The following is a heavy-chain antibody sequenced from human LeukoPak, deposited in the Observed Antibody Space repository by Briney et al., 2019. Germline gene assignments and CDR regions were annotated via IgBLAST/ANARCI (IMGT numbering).Heavy chain of an antibody. Sequence: ASVKVSCKASGSTFTGYYMHWVRQAPGQGLEWMGRINPNSGGTNYAQKFQGRVTMTRDTSISTAYMELSRLRSDGTAVYYCARSPFRSGWYTGDYWGQGTLVTVSS. V-gene: IGHV1-2*06. CDR1: GSTFTGYY. D-gene: IGHD6-19*01. J-gene: IGHJ4*02. CDR2: INPNSGGT. CDR3: ARSPFRSGWYTGDY.